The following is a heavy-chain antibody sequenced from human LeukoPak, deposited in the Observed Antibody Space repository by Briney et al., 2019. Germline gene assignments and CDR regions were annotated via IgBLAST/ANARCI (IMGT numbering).Heavy chain of an antibody. D-gene: IGHD1-26*01. CDR1: GGSISSGDYY. CDR2: IYHGVRT. J-gene: IGHJ4*02. V-gene: IGHV4-30-2*01. Sequence: SETLSLTCTVSGGSISSGDYYWSWIRQLPGKGLEWIGYIYHGVRTYYAPSLNSRVTISVDRSKNQFSLNLSSVTAADTAVYYCATTSGRYLAFDYWGQGTLVTVSS. CDR3: ATTSGRYLAFDY.